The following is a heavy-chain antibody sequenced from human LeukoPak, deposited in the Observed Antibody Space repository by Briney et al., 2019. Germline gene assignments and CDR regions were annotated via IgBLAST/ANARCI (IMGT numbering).Heavy chain of an antibody. V-gene: IGHV4-39*07. CDR1: GGSVSSSSYY. CDR3: AREGHSEMATRTPYYYYGMDV. J-gene: IGHJ6*02. Sequence: SETLSLTCTVSGGSVSSSSYYWGWIRQPPGKGLEWIGSIYYSGSTYYNPSLKSRVTISVDTSKNQFSLKLSSVTAADTAVYYCAREGHSEMATRTPYYYYGMDVWGQGTTVTVSS. D-gene: IGHD5-24*01. CDR2: IYYSGST.